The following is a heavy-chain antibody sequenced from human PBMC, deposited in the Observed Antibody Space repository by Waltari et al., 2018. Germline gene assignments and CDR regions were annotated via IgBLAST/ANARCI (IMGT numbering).Heavy chain of an antibody. D-gene: IGHD3-16*01. Sequence: EVQLVESGGTLVQPGGSLSLSCAASGFTFGGDWMTWVRQAPGKGLEWVANIKADGSEQYYVDSVRGRFTISRDNAENSLYLQMNSLIADDTAVYYCARGSAYYVRVWDYWGQGTLVTVSS. CDR3: ARGSAYYVRVWDY. CDR1: GFTFGGDW. V-gene: IGHV3-7*03. J-gene: IGHJ4*02. CDR2: IKADGSEQ.